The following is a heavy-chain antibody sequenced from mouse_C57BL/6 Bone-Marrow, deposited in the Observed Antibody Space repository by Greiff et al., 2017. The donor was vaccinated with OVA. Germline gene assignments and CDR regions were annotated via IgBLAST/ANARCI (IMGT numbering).Heavy chain of an antibody. D-gene: IGHD1-1*01. CDR3: GRVYGSSYWYFDV. CDR2: IIPGSGGT. CDR1: GYAFTNYL. Sequence: VQLVESGAELVRPGTSVKVSCKASGYAFTNYLIEWVKQRPGQGLEWIGVIIPGSGGTNYNEKFKGKATLTADKSSSPAYMQLSSLTSEDSTVYFCGRVYGSSYWYFDVWGTGTTVTVSS. J-gene: IGHJ1*03. V-gene: IGHV1-54*01.